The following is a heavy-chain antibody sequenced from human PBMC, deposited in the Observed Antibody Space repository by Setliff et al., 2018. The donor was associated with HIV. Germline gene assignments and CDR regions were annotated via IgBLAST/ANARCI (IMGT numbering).Heavy chain of an antibody. Sequence: KPSETLSLTCTVSGGSISSGGYYWSWIRQHPGKGLEWIGYIYYSGTSDYNPSLKSRVTIAGDTSNNQFSLKLSSVTAADTAVYYCARDSEITFGPQGYYYYGLDVWGQGTTVTVSS. CDR3: ARDSEITFGPQGYYYYGLDV. D-gene: IGHD3-16*01. V-gene: IGHV4-31*03. CDR1: GGSISSGGYY. J-gene: IGHJ6*02. CDR2: IYYSGTS.